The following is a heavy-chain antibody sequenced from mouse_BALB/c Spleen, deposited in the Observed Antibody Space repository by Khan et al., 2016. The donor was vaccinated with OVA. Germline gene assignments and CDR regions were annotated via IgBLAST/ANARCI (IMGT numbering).Heavy chain of an antibody. CDR1: GYSITSEYA. V-gene: IGHV3-2*02. D-gene: IGHD2-4*01. CDR2: INYSGNT. J-gene: IGHJ3*01. Sequence: EVQLQESGPGLVKPSQSLSLTCTVTGYSITSEYAWNWIRHFPGNKLEWMGYINYSGNTRYNTSLKSRISITRDTSKNQFFLQLNSVTTEDTATYFCARKDYYDYDPFPYWGQGTLVTVSA. CDR3: ARKDYYDYDPFPY.